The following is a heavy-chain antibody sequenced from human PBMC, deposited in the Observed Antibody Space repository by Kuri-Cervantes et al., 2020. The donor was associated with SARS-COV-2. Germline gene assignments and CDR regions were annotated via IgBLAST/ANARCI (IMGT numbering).Heavy chain of an antibody. CDR3: ARDQDYYDSNDYFDY. CDR2: ISYDGSNK. D-gene: IGHD3-22*01. CDR1: GFTFSSYA. Sequence: RGSLRLSCAASGFTFSSYAMHWVRQAPGKGLEWVAVISYDGSNKYYADSVKGRFTISRDNSKNTLYLQMNSLRAEDTAVYYCARDQDYYDSNDYFDYWGQGTLVTVSS. J-gene: IGHJ4*02. V-gene: IGHV3-30*04.